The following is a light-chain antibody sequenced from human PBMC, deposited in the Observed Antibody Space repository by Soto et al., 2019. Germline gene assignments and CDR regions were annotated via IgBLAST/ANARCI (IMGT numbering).Light chain of an antibody. CDR1: SSDVGGYIL. CDR2: EVR. Sequence: QSALTQPASVSGSPGQSITISCTGTSSDVGGYILVSWYQQHPGKAPKLIIYEVRNRPSGISFRFSGSKSGNTASLTISGLQAEDEADYYCSSYTSKSSLIFGGGTKLTVL. CDR3: SSYTSKSSLI. J-gene: IGLJ2*01. V-gene: IGLV2-14*02.